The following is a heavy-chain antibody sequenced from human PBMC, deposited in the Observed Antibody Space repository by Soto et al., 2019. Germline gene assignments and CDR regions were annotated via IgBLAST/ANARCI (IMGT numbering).Heavy chain of an antibody. CDR1: GFTFSSYA. Sequence: GGSLRLSCAASGFTFSSYAMSWVRQAPGKGLKWVSAISGSGGSTYYADSVKRRFTISRDNSKNTLYLKMNSLRAEETAVYYCANFYCSSTNCYSYYYYGMDVWGQGTTVTVSS. CDR3: ANFYCSSTNCYSYYYYGMDV. V-gene: IGHV3-23*01. J-gene: IGHJ6*02. D-gene: IGHD2-2*01. CDR2: ISGSGGST.